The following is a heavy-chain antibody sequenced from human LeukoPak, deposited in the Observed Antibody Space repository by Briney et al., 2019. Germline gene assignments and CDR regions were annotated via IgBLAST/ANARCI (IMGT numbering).Heavy chain of an antibody. CDR1: GGSFSGYY. CDR2: INHSGST. CDR3: ARGRDGYNVGLGY. J-gene: IGHJ4*02. Sequence: SETLSLTCAVYGGSFSGYYWSWIRQPPGKGLEWIGEINHSGSTNYNPSLKSRVTISVDTSKNQFSLKLSSVTAADTAVYYCARGRDGYNVGLGYWGQGTLVTVSS. D-gene: IGHD5-24*01. V-gene: IGHV4-34*01.